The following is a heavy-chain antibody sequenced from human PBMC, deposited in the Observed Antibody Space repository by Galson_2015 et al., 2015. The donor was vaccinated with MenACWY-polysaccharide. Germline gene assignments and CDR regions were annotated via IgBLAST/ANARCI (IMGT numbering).Heavy chain of an antibody. Sequence: SLRLSCAASGFTFSSYGMHWVRQAPGKGLEWVAFIHYDGRNKYYADSVKGRFTISRDNSKNTLYLQMNSLRAEDTAVYYCGRHTNDAFDIWGQGTMVTVSS. CDR2: IHYDGRNK. CDR3: GRHTNDAFDI. D-gene: IGHD2-2*01. V-gene: IGHV3-30*02. J-gene: IGHJ3*02. CDR1: GFTFSSYG.